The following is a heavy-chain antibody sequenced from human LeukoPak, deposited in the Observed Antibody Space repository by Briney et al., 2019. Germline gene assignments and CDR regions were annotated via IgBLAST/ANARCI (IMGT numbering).Heavy chain of an antibody. CDR1: GFTFSSSG. CDR3: AKQLGYCSDESCYFES. Sequence: PGRSLRLSCAASGFTFSSSGMHWVRQAPGKGLEWVAVISYDGSNKYCADSVKGRFTISRDNSKNTLYLQMNSLRAEDTAVYYCAKQLGYCSDESCYFESWGQGTLVTVSS. CDR2: ISYDGSNK. D-gene: IGHD2-15*01. J-gene: IGHJ4*02. V-gene: IGHV3-30*18.